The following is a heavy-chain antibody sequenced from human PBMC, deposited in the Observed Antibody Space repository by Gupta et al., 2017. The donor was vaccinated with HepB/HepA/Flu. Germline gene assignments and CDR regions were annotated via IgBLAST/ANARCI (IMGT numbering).Heavy chain of an antibody. Sequence: QVQLQQWGAGLLKPSETLSLTCAVYGGSFSGYYWSWIRQPPGKGLEGIGEINHSGSTNYNPSRMCRVTISVDTSKNQFSLKLSAVTAADTAVYYCARGLNGNAARRGWFDPWGQVTLVTVSS. J-gene: IGHJ5*02. CDR2: INHSGST. D-gene: IGHD1-20*01. CDR1: GGSFSGYY. V-gene: IGHV4-34*01. CDR3: ARGLNGNAARRGWFDP.